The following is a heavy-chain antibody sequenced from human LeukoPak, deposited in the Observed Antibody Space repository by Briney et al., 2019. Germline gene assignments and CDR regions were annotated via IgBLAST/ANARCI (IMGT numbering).Heavy chain of an antibody. CDR2: INHSGST. D-gene: IGHD3-22*01. CDR1: GGSFSGYY. V-gene: IGHV4-34*01. CDR3: ARGPGYYDSSGYYSYYFDY. Sequence: SETLSLSYAVYGGSFSGYYWSWIHQPPGKGLEWIWEINHSGSTNYNPSLKSRVTISVDTSKNQFSLKLSSVTAADTAVYYCARGPGYYDSSGYYSYYFDYWGQGTLVTVSS. J-gene: IGHJ4*02.